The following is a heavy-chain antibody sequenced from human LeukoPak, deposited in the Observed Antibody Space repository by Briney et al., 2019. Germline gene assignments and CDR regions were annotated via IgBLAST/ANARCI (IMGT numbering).Heavy chain of an antibody. D-gene: IGHD3-10*01. Sequence: ASVKVSCKASGYTFTSYYMHWVRQAPGQGLEWVGVINPNGGSASSAQNFQGRVTMARDMSTSTVFMELSDLRYEDTAIYYCAREITIDRGAITGPVDYWGQGTLVTVSS. CDR2: INPNGGSA. J-gene: IGHJ4*02. CDR3: AREITIDRGAITGPVDY. V-gene: IGHV1-46*01. CDR1: GYTFTSYY.